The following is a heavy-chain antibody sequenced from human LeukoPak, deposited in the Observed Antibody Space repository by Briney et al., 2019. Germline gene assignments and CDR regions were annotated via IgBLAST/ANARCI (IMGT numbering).Heavy chain of an antibody. CDR2: IYTSGST. Sequence: SETLSLTCTVSGGSISSYYWSWIRQPPGKGLEWIGYIYTSGSTNYNPPLKSRVTISVDTSKNQFSLKLSSVTAADTAVYYCATGRDGYNYGYWGQGTLVTVSS. CDR1: GGSISSYY. J-gene: IGHJ4*02. CDR3: ATGRDGYNYGY. V-gene: IGHV4-4*09. D-gene: IGHD5-24*01.